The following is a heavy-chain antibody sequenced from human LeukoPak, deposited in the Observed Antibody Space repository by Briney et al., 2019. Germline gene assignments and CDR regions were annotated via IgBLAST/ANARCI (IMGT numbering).Heavy chain of an antibody. CDR1: GFTFSNYW. CDR3: TTTYCSGGSCYSAEYFQH. J-gene: IGHJ1*01. CDR2: IKSKTDGGTT. Sequence: GGSLRLSCAASGFTFSNYWMHWVRQAPGKGLEWVGRIKSKTDGGTTDYAAPVKGRFTISRDDSKNTLYLQMNSLKTEDTAVYYCTTTYCSGGSCYSAEYFQHWGQGTLVTVSS. V-gene: IGHV3-15*01. D-gene: IGHD2-15*01.